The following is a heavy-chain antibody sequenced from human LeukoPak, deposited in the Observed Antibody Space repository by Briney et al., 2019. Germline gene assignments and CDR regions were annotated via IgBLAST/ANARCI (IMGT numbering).Heavy chain of an antibody. V-gene: IGHV4-4*07. J-gene: IGHJ4*02. CDR2: IFISGNT. Sequence: PSETLSLTCTVSGGSISDYYWSWIRQPGGQGLEWIGRIFISGNTDYNPSLKGRVTMSLDTSKTQFSLKLSSVTAADTAVYYCAGTQPSDSGPGDYCGQGTLVTASS. CDR1: GGSISDYY. D-gene: IGHD1-26*01. CDR3: AGTQPSDSGPGDY.